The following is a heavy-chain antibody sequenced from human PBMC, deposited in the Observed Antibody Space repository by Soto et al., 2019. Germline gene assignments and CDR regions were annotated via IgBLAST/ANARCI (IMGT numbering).Heavy chain of an antibody. D-gene: IGHD3-10*01. CDR2: ISGSEDRT. J-gene: IGHJ4*02. Sequence: LQSGGGVDQPGESLRLSCAASGFSLRDHALSWVRQAAGGGLEWVSGISGSEDRTNYADFVRGRFIISKDRAKNTLYLDMSGLRVDDTAVYFCGRTYTGGWGQGTLVTVSS. V-gene: IGHV3-23*01. CDR3: GRTYTGG. CDR1: GFSLRDHA.